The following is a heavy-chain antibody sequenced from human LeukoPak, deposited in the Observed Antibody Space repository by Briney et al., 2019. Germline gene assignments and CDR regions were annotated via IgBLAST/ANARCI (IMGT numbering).Heavy chain of an antibody. CDR1: GFTFSDFY. D-gene: IGHD3-22*01. V-gene: IGHV3-11*01. J-gene: IGHJ4*02. CDR2: ISNSGSTI. CDR3: AKRRPYYDSSGYLDY. Sequence: GGSLRLSCAASGFTFSDFYMTWIRQAPGKGLEWVSYISNSGSTIYYADSVKGRFTISRDNSKNTLYLQMNTLRAEDTAVYYCAKRRPYYDSSGYLDYWGQGTLVTVSS.